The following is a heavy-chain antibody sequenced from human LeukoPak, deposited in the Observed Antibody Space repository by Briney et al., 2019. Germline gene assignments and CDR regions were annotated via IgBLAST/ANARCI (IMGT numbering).Heavy chain of an antibody. J-gene: IGHJ4*02. CDR3: VRDRDTSGWLY. D-gene: IGHD6-19*01. Sequence: PGRSLRLSCAASGFTFTSYACHWVRQAPGKGLEWVTVISHDDKNRYYADSVKGRFTISRDNSKNTVYLQMNSPRVEDTAVYFCVRDRDTSGWLYWGQGTLVSVSS. CDR2: ISHDDKNR. CDR1: GFTFTSYA. V-gene: IGHV3-30*04.